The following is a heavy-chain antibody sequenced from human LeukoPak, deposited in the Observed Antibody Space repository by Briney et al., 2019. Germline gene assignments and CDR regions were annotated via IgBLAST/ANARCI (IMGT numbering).Heavy chain of an antibody. CDR1: GFTFSSYG. CDR2: IRYDGSNK. V-gene: IGHV3-30*02. CDR3: AKASDSSSWSDYFDY. D-gene: IGHD6-13*01. J-gene: IGHJ4*02. Sequence: PGGSLRLSCAASGFTFSSYGMHWVRQAPGKGLEWVAFIRYDGSNKYYADSVKGRFTISRDNSKNTLYLQMNSLRAEDTAVYYCAKASDSSSWSDYFDYWGQGTLVTVSS.